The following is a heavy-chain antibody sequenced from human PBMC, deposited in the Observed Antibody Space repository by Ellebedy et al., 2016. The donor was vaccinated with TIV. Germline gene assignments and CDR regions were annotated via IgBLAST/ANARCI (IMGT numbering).Heavy chain of an antibody. Sequence: SETLSLTXTVSGGSISSSSYYRGWIRQPPGKGLEWIGSIYYSGSTYYNPSLKSRVTISVDTSKNQFSLKLSSVTAADTAVYYCARDPPRGIAAAGTRAFDIWGQGTMVTVSS. D-gene: IGHD6-13*01. CDR2: IYYSGST. V-gene: IGHV4-39*07. CDR1: GGSISSSSYY. J-gene: IGHJ3*02. CDR3: ARDPPRGIAAAGTRAFDI.